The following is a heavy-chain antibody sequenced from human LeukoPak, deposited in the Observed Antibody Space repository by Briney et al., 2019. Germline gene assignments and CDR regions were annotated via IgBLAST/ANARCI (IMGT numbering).Heavy chain of an antibody. CDR1: GGSISSYF. D-gene: IGHD2/OR15-2a*01. J-gene: IGHJ4*02. Sequence: SETLSLTCTVSGGSISSYFWSWIRQPPGKGLEWIGYIYSSGGADYNPSLKSRVTISVDTSKNQFSLRLSSVTAADTAVYFCARRSRIGYIDYWGQGTLVTVSS. CDR3: ARRSRIGYIDY. V-gene: IGHV4-59*08. CDR2: IYSSGGA.